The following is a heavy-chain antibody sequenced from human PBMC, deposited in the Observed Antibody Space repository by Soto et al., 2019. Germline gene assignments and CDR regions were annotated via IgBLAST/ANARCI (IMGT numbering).Heavy chain of an antibody. V-gene: IGHV5-10-1*01. CDR1: GHSFPSYW. D-gene: IGHD3-10*01. Sequence: ESLELSRNGCGHSFPSYWIIWVPHMPGKGLEWMGRIDPSDSYTNYSPSFQGHVTISADKSISTAYLQWSSLKASDTAMYYCARHTGSGSYYSVYFDYWGQGTLVTVSS. CDR2: IDPSDSYT. CDR3: ARHTGSGSYYSVYFDY. J-gene: IGHJ4*02.